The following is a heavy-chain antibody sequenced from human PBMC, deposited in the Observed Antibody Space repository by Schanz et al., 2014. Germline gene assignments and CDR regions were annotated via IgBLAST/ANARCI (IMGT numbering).Heavy chain of an antibody. D-gene: IGHD2-2*01. CDR2: MSYDGSIK. Sequence: QVQMVESGGGVVQPGRSLRLSCAASGFAFSVYGMHWVRQAPGKGPEWVAVMSYDGSIKYYGDSVKGRFTISRDNSKNTLYLHMNTLRSEDTAVYYCAKDSTHIDIVLVPTAIDYWGQGTLXTVSS. J-gene: IGHJ4*02. CDR1: GFAFSVYG. V-gene: IGHV3-30*18. CDR3: AKDSTHIDIVLVPTAIDY.